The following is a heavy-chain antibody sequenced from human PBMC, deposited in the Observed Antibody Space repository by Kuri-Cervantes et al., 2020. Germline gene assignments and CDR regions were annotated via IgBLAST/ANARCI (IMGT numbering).Heavy chain of an antibody. J-gene: IGHJ4*02. Sequence: GSLRLSCTVSGGSISSSGYCWGWLRQPPGKGLEWIGNIYYSGSTYYNPSLEGRITMSVDTSKNQFSLRLSSVTAADTAVYYCARLDYSESWFDYWGQGTLVTVSS. V-gene: IGHV4-39*01. CDR2: IYYSGST. D-gene: IGHD1-26*01. CDR1: GGSISSSGYC. CDR3: ARLDYSESWFDY.